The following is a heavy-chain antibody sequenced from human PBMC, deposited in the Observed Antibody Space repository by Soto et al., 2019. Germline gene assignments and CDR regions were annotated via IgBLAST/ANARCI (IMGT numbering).Heavy chain of an antibody. CDR3: LRGVTTPAY. Sequence: EVQLLESGGDLVQPGGSLRLSCAASGFTFSSYDMSWVRQAPGKGLEWVSAISGRGGSTYYADSGKGRFTISRDNSKSTLFLQMNSLRAEDSALYYCLRGVTTPAYWGQGTLVTVSS. V-gene: IGHV3-23*01. CDR2: ISGRGGST. J-gene: IGHJ4*02. CDR1: GFTFSSYD. D-gene: IGHD3-22*01.